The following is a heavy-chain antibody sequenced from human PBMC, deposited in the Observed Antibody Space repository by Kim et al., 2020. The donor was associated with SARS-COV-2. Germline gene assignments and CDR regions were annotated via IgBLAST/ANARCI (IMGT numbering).Heavy chain of an antibody. D-gene: IGHD4-4*01. CDR1: GGSISSGGYY. CDR2: IYYSGST. CDR3: ARDAPVTTFIGYYYYYGMDV. V-gene: IGHV4-31*03. Sequence: SETLSLTCTVSGGSISSGGYYWSWIRQHPGKGLEWIGYIYYSGSTYYNPSLKSRVTISVDTSKNQFSLKLSSVTAADTAVYYCARDAPVTTFIGYYYYYGMDVWGQGTTVTVSS. J-gene: IGHJ6*02.